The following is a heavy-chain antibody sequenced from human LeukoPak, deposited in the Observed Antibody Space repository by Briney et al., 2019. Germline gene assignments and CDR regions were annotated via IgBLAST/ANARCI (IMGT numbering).Heavy chain of an antibody. CDR1: GFTLRNYW. Sequence: GGSLRLSCAASGFTLRNYWMSWVRLAPGKGLEWGANIKQGGSEKYYVDSVEGRFTISRDNAKNLLSLQMNSLRAEDTAVYHCARVFIVGSRSVFDFWGQGTLVTVSS. J-gene: IGHJ4*02. CDR3: ARVFIVGSRSVFDF. V-gene: IGHV3-7*01. CDR2: IKQGGSEK. D-gene: IGHD2-21*01.